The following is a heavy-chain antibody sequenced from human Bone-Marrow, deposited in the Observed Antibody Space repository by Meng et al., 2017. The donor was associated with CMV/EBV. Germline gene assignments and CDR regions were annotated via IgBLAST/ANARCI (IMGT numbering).Heavy chain of an antibody. CDR1: GFTFDNYD. Sequence: LSLTCAASGFTFDNYDLSWVRQVPGKGLEWVAGINWNGGSTAYAESAKGRFTISRDNAKGSLYLQMNSLGAEDTALYYCARGGVSGRTTSAFDFWGQGTLVTVCS. D-gene: IGHD3-16*01. J-gene: IGHJ4*01. CDR3: ARGGVSGRTTSAFDF. V-gene: IGHV3-20*04. CDR2: INWNGGST.